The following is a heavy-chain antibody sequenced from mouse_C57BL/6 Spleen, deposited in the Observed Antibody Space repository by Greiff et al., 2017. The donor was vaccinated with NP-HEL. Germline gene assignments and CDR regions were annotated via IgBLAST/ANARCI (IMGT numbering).Heavy chain of an antibody. CDR1: GYTFTSYW. CDR2: IYPGNSDT. D-gene: IGHD1-1*01. CDR3: TRGGITTVVAYYWYFDV. V-gene: IGHV1-5*01. Sequence: EVQLQQSGTVLARPGASVKMSCKTSGYTFTSYWMHWVKQRPGQGLEWIGAIYPGNSDTSYNQKFKGKAKLTAVTSASTAYMELSSLTNEDSAVYYCTRGGITTVVAYYWYFDVWGTGTTVTVSS. J-gene: IGHJ1*03.